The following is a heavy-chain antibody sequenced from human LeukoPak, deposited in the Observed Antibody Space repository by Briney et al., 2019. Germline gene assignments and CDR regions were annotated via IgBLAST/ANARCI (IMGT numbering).Heavy chain of an antibody. Sequence: SETLSLTCTVSGGSISSYYWGWIRQPPGKGLEWIAYIYYSGSTNYNPSLKSRVTISVDTSKNQFSLKLNSVTAADTAVYYCAGSPYGGYWFDYWGQGTLVTVSS. J-gene: IGHJ4*02. CDR3: AGSPYGGYWFDY. D-gene: IGHD1-26*01. V-gene: IGHV4-59*01. CDR2: IYYSGST. CDR1: GGSISSYY.